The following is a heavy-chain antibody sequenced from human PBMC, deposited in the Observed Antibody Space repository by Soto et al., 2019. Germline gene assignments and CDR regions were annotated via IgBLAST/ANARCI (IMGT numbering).Heavy chain of an antibody. V-gene: IGHV4-31*03. D-gene: IGHD6-13*01. CDR1: GGSMSSGGYY. CDR3: ARGDGSWAFVDY. J-gene: IGHJ4*02. Sequence: QVQLQESGPGLVKPSQTLSLTCTVSGGSMSSGGYYWSWIRQHPGGGLEWIGYISYSGSAYYSPYLTSRLSMSVETSKNQSCLKLSSVTAADTAVYYCARGDGSWAFVDYWGQGTLVAVSS. CDR2: ISYSGSA.